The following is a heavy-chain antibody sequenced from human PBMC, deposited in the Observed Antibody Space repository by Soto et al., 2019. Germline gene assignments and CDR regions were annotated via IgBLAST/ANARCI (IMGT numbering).Heavy chain of an antibody. CDR1: GFTFSSYS. J-gene: IGHJ6*02. V-gene: IGHV3-21*01. CDR2: ISSSSSYI. Sequence: EVQLVESGVGLVKPGGSLRLSCAASGFTFSSYSMNWVRQAPGKGLEWVSAISSSSSYIYYADSVKGRCTISRDNAKNSLYLQMSSLRAEDTAVYYCARGKPLPQTHAYYYYYGMDVWGQGTTVTVSS. CDR3: ARGKPLPQTHAYYYYYGMDV.